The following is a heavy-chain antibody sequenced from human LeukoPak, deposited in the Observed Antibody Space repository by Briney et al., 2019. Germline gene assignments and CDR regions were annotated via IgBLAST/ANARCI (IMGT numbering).Heavy chain of an antibody. Sequence: GGSLRLSCAASGFTFNSHAMIWVRQAPGKGLEWVANIKQDGSEKKYVDSVKGRFTISRDNAKNSLYLQMNSLRAEDTAMYYCARDLDSSSWWNWFDPWGQGTLVTVSS. D-gene: IGHD6-13*01. CDR1: GFTFNSHA. CDR2: IKQDGSEK. J-gene: IGHJ5*02. CDR3: ARDLDSSSWWNWFDP. V-gene: IGHV3-7*01.